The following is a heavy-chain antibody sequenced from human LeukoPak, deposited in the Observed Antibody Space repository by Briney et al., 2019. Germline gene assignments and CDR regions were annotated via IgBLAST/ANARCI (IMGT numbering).Heavy chain of an antibody. CDR2: ISGSGGST. J-gene: IGHJ4*02. Sequence: GGSLRLSCAASGFTFSSYAISWVRQAPGKGLEWVSAISGSGGSTYYADSVKGRFTISRDNSKNTLYLQMNSLRAEDTAVYYCAKDHRVLLWFGELSYFDYWGQGTLVTVSS. V-gene: IGHV3-23*01. CDR1: GFTFSSYA. D-gene: IGHD3-10*01. CDR3: AKDHRVLLWFGELSYFDY.